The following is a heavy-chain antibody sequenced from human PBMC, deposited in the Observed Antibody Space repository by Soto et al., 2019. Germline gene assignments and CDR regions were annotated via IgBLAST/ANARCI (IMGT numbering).Heavy chain of an antibody. CDR3: TTDPGSVVVVAATPYYYYYGMDV. Sequence: EVQLVESGGGLVKPGGSLRLSCAASGFTFSNAWMSWVRQAPGKGLEWVGRIKSKTDGGTTDYAAPVKGRCTISRDDSKNTLYLQMNSLKTEDTAVYYCTTDPGSVVVVAATPYYYYYGMDVWGQGTTVTVSS. CDR1: GFTFSNAW. D-gene: IGHD2-15*01. V-gene: IGHV3-15*01. J-gene: IGHJ6*02. CDR2: IKSKTDGGTT.